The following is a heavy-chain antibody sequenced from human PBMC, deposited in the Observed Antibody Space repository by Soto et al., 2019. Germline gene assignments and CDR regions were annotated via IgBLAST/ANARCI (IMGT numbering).Heavy chain of an antibody. CDR2: MQPSTGRT. CDR3: ARGVSAGVDY. D-gene: IGHD1-26*01. Sequence: EASVKVSCKASGYSFTSLDINWVRQTAGQGLEWMGWMQPSTGRTGYAQKFLGRVTMTRDTSINTAYMELTTLTSDDTAFYYCARGVSAGVDYWGQGTLVTVSS. CDR1: GYSFTSLD. V-gene: IGHV1-8*01. J-gene: IGHJ4*02.